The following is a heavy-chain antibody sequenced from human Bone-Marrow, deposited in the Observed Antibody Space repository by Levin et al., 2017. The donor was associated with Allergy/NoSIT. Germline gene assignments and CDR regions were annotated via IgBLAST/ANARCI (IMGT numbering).Heavy chain of an antibody. CDR3: ARQTGRAVATSSNFDY. D-gene: IGHD6-19*01. CDR2: IYSSGTT. J-gene: IGHJ4*02. CDR1: GGSISSYY. Sequence: PSETLSLTCTVSGGSISSYYWNWIRQPPGKGLEWIGYIYSSGTTNYSPSLESRLTISVDTSKNQFSLNLNSMTAADTAVYYCARQTGRAVATSSNFDYWGQGILVTVSS. V-gene: IGHV4-59*08.